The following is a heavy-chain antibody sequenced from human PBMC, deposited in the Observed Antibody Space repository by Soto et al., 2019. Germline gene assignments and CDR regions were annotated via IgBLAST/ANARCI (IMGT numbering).Heavy chain of an antibody. V-gene: IGHV3-72*01. CDR3: VRVGPCSCGGCSPLDY. CDR2: TRNKANRYTT. J-gene: IGHJ4*02. D-gene: IGHD2-15*01. Sequence: EVQLVESGGGLVQPGGSLRLSCAASGFTFSDHYMDWVRQAPGKGLEWVGRTRNKANRYTTEYAAYVKGRFTISRDDSKNSLYLQMNSLKTEDTAVYYCVRVGPCSCGGCSPLDYWGQGTLVTVSS. CDR1: GFTFSDHY.